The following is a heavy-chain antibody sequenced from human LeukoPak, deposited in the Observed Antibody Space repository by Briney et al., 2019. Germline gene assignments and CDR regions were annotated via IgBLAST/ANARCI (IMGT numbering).Heavy chain of an antibody. CDR1: GYRFTDYW. Sequence: GESLKISCKGSGYRFTDYWIGWVRQMPGKGLGWMGIIYPGDSDTRYSPSFQGQVTISADKSINTAHLQWSSLKASDTAMYYCARGAAGTTPDYYYFGLDAWGQGTTVRVSS. CDR3: ARGAAGTTPDYYYFGLDA. CDR2: IYPGDSDT. V-gene: IGHV5-51*01. J-gene: IGHJ6*02. D-gene: IGHD1-7*01.